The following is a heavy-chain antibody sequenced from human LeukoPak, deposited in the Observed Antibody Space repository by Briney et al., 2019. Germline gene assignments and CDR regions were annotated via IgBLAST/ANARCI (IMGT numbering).Heavy chain of an antibody. J-gene: IGHJ3*02. CDR2: IIPIFGTA. CDR3: ARREQWLHHDAFDI. CDR1: GGTFSSYA. D-gene: IGHD6-19*01. Sequence: GASVKVSCKASGGTFSSYAISWVRQAPGQGLEWMGGIIPIFGTANYAQKFQGRVTITADESTSTAYMELSRLRSDDTAVYYCARREQWLHHDAFDIWGQGTMVTVSS. V-gene: IGHV1-69*13.